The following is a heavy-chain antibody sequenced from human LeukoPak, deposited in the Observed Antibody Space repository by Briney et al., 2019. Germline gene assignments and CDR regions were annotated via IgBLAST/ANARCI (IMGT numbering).Heavy chain of an antibody. J-gene: IGHJ4*02. V-gene: IGHV4-59*01. D-gene: IGHD6-6*01. CDR1: GGSINNYY. CDR3: ARDYSSSSKPGDFDY. Sequence: SETLSLTCTVSGGSINNYYWSWMRQPPGRGLEWIGYIHYTGSTKYNPSLQSRVTISVDTSKNQISLKLSSVTAADTAVYFCARDYSSSSKPGDFDYWGQGTLVTVSS. CDR2: IHYTGST.